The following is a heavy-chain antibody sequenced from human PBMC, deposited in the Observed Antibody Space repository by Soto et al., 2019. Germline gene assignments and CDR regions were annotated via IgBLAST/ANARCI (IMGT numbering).Heavy chain of an antibody. Sequence: GASVKVSCKASGYTFTSYGISWVRQAPGQGLEWMGWISAYNGNTNYAQKLQGRVTMTTDTSTSTAYMELRSLRSDDTAVYYCARVSPRWYYDFWSGSDSFPKLFDYWGQGTLVTVSS. CDR1: GYTFTSYG. D-gene: IGHD3-3*01. CDR2: ISAYNGNT. CDR3: ARVSPRWYYDFWSGSDSFPKLFDY. J-gene: IGHJ4*02. V-gene: IGHV1-18*01.